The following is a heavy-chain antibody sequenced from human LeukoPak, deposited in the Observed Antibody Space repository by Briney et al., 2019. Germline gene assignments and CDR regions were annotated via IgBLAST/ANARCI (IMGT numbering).Heavy chain of an antibody. D-gene: IGHD1-26*01. Sequence: ASVKVSFKAFGYSFTSFGINWVRQAPGQGLEWMGWISAYNGDTKYEQKFQGRVTMTTDTSTSTVYMELRSLRYDDTAVYYCARGTWEAAATPHSFDTWGQGTLVTVSS. J-gene: IGHJ4*02. CDR3: ARGTWEAAATPHSFDT. CDR1: GYSFTSFG. V-gene: IGHV1-18*01. CDR2: ISAYNGDT.